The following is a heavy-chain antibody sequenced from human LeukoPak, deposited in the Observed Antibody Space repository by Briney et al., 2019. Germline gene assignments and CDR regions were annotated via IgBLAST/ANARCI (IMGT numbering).Heavy chain of an antibody. Sequence: PSQTLSLTCTVSGGSISSGSYYWSWIRQPAGKGLEWIGRIYTSGSTNYNPSLKSRVTISVDTSKNQFSLKLSSVTAADTAVYYCARGFRGFGELSDYWGQGTLVTVSS. V-gene: IGHV4-61*02. CDR1: GGSISSGSYY. CDR3: ARGFRGFGELSDY. J-gene: IGHJ4*02. CDR2: IYTSGST. D-gene: IGHD3-10*01.